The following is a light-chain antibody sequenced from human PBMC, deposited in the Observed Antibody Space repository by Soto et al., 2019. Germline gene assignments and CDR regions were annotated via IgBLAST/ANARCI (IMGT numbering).Light chain of an antibody. V-gene: IGKV1-33*01. CDR3: QKYDSIPST. CDR2: DAS. J-gene: IGKJ2*01. Sequence: DIQMTQSPSSLSASVGDRVTITCKASQGINTYLNWYQQKSGKPPKLLIYDASNLETGVPSRFSGSGSGTDFSFTISLLQPEDIATYHFQKYDSIPSTFVQGTKLEIK. CDR1: QGINTY.